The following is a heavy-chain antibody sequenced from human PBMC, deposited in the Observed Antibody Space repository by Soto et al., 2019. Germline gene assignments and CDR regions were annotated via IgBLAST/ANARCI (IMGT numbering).Heavy chain of an antibody. CDR2: MNPNSGNT. V-gene: IGHV1-8*01. CDR3: ARGRELRYFDWSLGWFDP. Sequence: GASVKVSCKASGYTYTSYDINWVRQATGQGLEWMGWMNPNSGNTGYAQKFQGRVTMTRNTSISTAYMELSSLRSEDTAVYYCARGRELRYFDWSLGWFDPWGQGTLVTVSS. CDR1: GYTYTSYD. D-gene: IGHD3-9*01. J-gene: IGHJ5*02.